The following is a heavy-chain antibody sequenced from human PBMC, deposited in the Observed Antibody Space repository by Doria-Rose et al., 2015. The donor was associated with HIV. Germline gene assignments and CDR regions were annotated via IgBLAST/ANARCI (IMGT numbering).Heavy chain of an antibody. CDR1: GVSLSSPGMG. Sequence: QVTSKESGPVLVKPTETLTLTCTVSGVSLSSPGMGVSWIRQPPGKALEWLANIFSDDERSYNTSLKSRLTISRGTSKSQVVLTMTDMDPVDTATYYCARIKSSRWYHKYYFDFWGQGTLVIVSA. CDR2: IFSDDER. D-gene: IGHD6-13*01. J-gene: IGHJ4*02. CDR3: ARIKSSRWYHKYYFDF. V-gene: IGHV2-26*01.